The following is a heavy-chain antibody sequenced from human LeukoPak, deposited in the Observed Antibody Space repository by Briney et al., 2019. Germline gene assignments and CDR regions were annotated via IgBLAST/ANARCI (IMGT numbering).Heavy chain of an antibody. Sequence: ASVKVSCKASGYTFTGYYMHWVRQAPGQGLEWMGWINPNSGGTNYAQKVQGRVTMTRDTSISTAYMELSRLRSDDTAVYYCARDRWNGYNPHDYWGQGTLVTVSS. CDR1: GYTFTGYY. CDR3: ARDRWNGYNPHDY. D-gene: IGHD5-24*01. V-gene: IGHV1-2*02. J-gene: IGHJ4*02. CDR2: INPNSGGT.